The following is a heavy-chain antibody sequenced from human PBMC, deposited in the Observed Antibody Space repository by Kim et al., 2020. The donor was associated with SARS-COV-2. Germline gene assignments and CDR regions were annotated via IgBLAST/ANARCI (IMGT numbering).Heavy chain of an antibody. J-gene: IGHJ4*02. CDR1: GGSFSGYY. CDR2: INHSGST. CDR3: ARGSSSSWYLDY. V-gene: IGHV4-34*01. Sequence: SETLSLTCAVYGGSFSGYYWSWIRQPPGKGLEWIGEINHSGSTNYNPSLKSRVTISVDTSKNQFSLKLSSVTAADTAVYYCARGSSSSWYLDYWGQGTLVTVSS. D-gene: IGHD6-13*01.